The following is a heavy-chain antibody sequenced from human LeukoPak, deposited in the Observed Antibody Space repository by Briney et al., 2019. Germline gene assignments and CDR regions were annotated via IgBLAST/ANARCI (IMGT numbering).Heavy chain of an antibody. J-gene: IGHJ4*02. CDR2: IYTSGST. D-gene: IGHD4-23*01. CDR1: DGSISSYY. CDR3: AREVVTGGFDY. V-gene: IGHV4-4*07. Sequence: SETLSLTCTVSDGSISSYYWNWIRQPAGKGLEWIGRIYTSGSTNYNPSLKSRVTISVDTSKNQFSLKLSSVTAADTAVYYCAREVVTGGFDYWGQGTLVTVSS.